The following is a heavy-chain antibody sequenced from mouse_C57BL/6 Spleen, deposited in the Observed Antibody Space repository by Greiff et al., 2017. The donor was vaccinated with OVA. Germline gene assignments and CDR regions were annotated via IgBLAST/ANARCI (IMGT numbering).Heavy chain of an antibody. CDR1: GYAFTNYL. Sequence: VQLQQSGAELVRPGTSVKVSCKASGYAFTNYLMEWVKQRPGQGLEWIGVINPGSGGTNYNEKFKGKATLTADKSSSTAYMQLSSLTSEDSAVYFGARWGDYYDYWGQGTTLTVAS. J-gene: IGHJ2*01. V-gene: IGHV1-54*01. CDR3: ARWGDYYDY. CDR2: INPGSGGT.